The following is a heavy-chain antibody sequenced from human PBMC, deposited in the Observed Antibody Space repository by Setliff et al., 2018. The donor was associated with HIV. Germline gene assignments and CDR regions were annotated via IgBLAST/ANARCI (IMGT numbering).Heavy chain of an antibody. D-gene: IGHD6-13*01. V-gene: IGHV4-38-2*01. Sequence: KTSETLSLTCVVSGNSISSGYYWGWVRQPPGKVLEWTGSIYHTGRTYYNPSLKGRVTISVDTSKNQFSLKLTSLTAADTAVYYCARIDGEAADTNYWGQGTLVTV. CDR1: GNSISSGYY. CDR3: ARIDGEAADTNY. J-gene: IGHJ4*02. CDR2: IYHTGRT.